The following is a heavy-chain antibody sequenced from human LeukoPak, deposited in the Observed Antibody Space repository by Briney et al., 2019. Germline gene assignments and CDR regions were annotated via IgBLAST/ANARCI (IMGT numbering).Heavy chain of an antibody. CDR1: GFTFSGSA. Sequence: GGSLRLSCAASGFTFSGSAMHWVRQASGKGLEWVGRIRSKANSYATAYAASVKGRFTISRDDSKNTAYLQMNSLKTEDTAVNYCTSRYSSGLNWFDPWGQETLVTVSS. J-gene: IGHJ5*02. D-gene: IGHD6-19*01. CDR3: TSRYSSGLNWFDP. V-gene: IGHV3-73*01. CDR2: IRSKANSYAT.